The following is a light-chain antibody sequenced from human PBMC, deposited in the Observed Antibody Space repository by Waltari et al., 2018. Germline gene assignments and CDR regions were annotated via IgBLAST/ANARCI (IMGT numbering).Light chain of an antibody. Sequence: DNQMTQSPSSLSAYVGDRVTITCRASQTISRYLNWYQQNPGKAPNLLIYAASSLQSGVPSRFSGSGSGRDFTLIITSLQPEDFATYYCQQSYSFTRTFGQGTKVEIK. V-gene: IGKV1-39*01. CDR2: AAS. CDR3: QQSYSFTRT. J-gene: IGKJ1*01. CDR1: QTISRY.